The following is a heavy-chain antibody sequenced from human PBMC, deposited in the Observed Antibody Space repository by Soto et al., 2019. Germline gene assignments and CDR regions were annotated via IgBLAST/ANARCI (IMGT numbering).Heavy chain of an antibody. V-gene: IGHV3-23*01. CDR1: GFTFSTSA. J-gene: IGHJ6*02. CDR3: AKGPTVFGAVISFDYYYGMYV. D-gene: IGHD3-3*01. CDR2: ISGSGAGT. Sequence: SCTASGFTFSTSAMSWVRQAPGRGLEWVSGISGSGAGTYYADSVKGRFTISRDNSKNTLYLQMSGLRAEDAAVYYCAKGPTVFGAVISFDYYYGMYVWGQGTPVTVSS.